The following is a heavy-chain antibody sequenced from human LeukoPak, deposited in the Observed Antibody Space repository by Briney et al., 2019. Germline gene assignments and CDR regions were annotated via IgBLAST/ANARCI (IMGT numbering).Heavy chain of an antibody. D-gene: IGHD3-9*01. J-gene: IGHJ3*01. CDR3: AKVMYYDILTGYYNTAFDF. Sequence: GGSLRLSCAASGFTVSSNYMSWVRQAPGQGLEWVSGISDSGVTSYYADSVKGRFTISRDNSKSTLYLQMDSLRAEDTAIYHCAKVMYYDILTGYYNTAFDFWGQGTMVTVSS. CDR1: GFTVSSNY. V-gene: IGHV3-23*01. CDR2: ISDSGVTS.